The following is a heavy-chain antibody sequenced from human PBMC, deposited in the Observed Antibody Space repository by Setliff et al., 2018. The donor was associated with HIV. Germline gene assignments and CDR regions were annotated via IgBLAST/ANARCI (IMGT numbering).Heavy chain of an antibody. CDR1: GCTFDDYG. V-gene: IGHV3-20*04. D-gene: IGHD6-19*01. Sequence: PGGSLRLSCAASGCTFDDYGMSWVRQAPGKGLEWVSGINWNGGSTGYADSVKGRFTISRDNAKNSLYLQINSLRAEDTALYYCARVGYSTGWYNWFDPWGQGTLVTVSS. J-gene: IGHJ5*02. CDR3: ARVGYSTGWYNWFDP. CDR2: INWNGGST.